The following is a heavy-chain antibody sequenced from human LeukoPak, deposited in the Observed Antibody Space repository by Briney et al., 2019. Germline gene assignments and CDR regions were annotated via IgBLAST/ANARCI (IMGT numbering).Heavy chain of an antibody. Sequence: GGSLRLSCAASGFTFDDYTMHWVRQTPGKGLEWVSLISWDGGSTYYADSVKGRFTISRDNSKNSLYLQMNSLRTEDTALYYCAKGHIVGAITEFDYWGQGTLVTVSS. V-gene: IGHV3-43*01. CDR2: ISWDGGST. CDR1: GFTFDDYT. D-gene: IGHD1-26*01. J-gene: IGHJ4*02. CDR3: AKGHIVGAITEFDY.